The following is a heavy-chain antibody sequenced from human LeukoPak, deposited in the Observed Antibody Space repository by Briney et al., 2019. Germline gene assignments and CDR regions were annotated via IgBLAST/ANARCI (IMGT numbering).Heavy chain of an antibody. J-gene: IGHJ4*02. CDR3: AKDAVGATAYYFDY. D-gene: IGHD1-26*01. V-gene: IGHV3-74*01. Sequence: GGSLRLSCAASGFTFSSYWMHWVRQAPGKGLVWVSRIKTDGSSTSYADSVKGRFTISRDNAKNTLYLQMNSLRAEDTAVYYCAKDAVGATAYYFDYWGQGTLVTVSS. CDR2: IKTDGSST. CDR1: GFTFSSYW.